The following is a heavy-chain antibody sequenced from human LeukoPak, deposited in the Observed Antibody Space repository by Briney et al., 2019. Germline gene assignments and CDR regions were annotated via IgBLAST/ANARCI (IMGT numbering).Heavy chain of an antibody. D-gene: IGHD2-15*01. Sequence: GGSLRPSCAASGFTVSSNYMSWVRQAPGKGLEWVSIIYSGGSTFYADSVKGRFTISRDNSKNTLYLQMNSLRAEDTAVYYCANTDGRHCSGGTCYSSWGQGTLVTVSS. J-gene: IGHJ4*02. V-gene: IGHV3-53*01. CDR1: GFTVSSNY. CDR2: IYSGGST. CDR3: ANTDGRHCSGGTCYSS.